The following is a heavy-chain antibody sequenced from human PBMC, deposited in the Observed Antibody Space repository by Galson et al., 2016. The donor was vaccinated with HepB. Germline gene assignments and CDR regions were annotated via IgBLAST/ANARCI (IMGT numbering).Heavy chain of an antibody. CDR2: ITSDSLTI. CDR1: GFSLSTYG. D-gene: IGHD5-18*01. V-gene: IGHV3-48*02. Sequence: SLRLSCAASGFSLSTYGMNWVRQAPGKGLEWLPYITSDSLTIYYADSVTGRFTISRDNAKKSLYMQMNSLTDEDTAVYYCARDREEDWDSYGYYYIGDYWGQGTLVTVSS. CDR3: ARDREEDWDSYGYYYIGDY. J-gene: IGHJ4*02.